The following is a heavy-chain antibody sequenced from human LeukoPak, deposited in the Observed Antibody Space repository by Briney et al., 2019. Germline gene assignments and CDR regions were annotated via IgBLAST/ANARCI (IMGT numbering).Heavy chain of an antibody. Sequence: PGGSLRLSCAASGFTFSSYSMNWVRQAPGKGLEWVSSISSSSSYIYYADSVKGRFTISRDIAKNSLYLQMNSLRAEDTAVYYCARGYCSSTSCLDYWGQGTLVTVSS. CDR2: ISSSSSYI. D-gene: IGHD2-2*01. CDR3: ARGYCSSTSCLDY. CDR1: GFTFSSYS. J-gene: IGHJ4*02. V-gene: IGHV3-21*01.